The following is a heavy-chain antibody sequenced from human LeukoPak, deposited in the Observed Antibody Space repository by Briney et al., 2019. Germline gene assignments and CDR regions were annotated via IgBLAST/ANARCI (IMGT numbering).Heavy chain of an antibody. D-gene: IGHD6-19*01. CDR2: ISWNSGSI. Sequence: GGSLRLSCAAPGFTYDDYAMHLVRQAAGKGLEWVSGISWNSGSIGYADSVKGRFTISRDNAKNSLYLQMNSLRAEDTALYYCAKDRLSSGWYDPYFDYWGQGTLVTVSS. CDR1: GFTYDDYA. V-gene: IGHV3-9*01. J-gene: IGHJ4*02. CDR3: AKDRLSSGWYDPYFDY.